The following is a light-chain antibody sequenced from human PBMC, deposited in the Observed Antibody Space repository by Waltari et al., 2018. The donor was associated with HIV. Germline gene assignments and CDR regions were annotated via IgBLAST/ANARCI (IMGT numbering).Light chain of an antibody. J-gene: IGKJ1*01. Sequence: DIVMTPSPDSLVVSLGERATINCKSSQSVLYSSNNKNYLAWYQQKLGQPPKLLIYWASTRESGVPDRFSGSGSGTDFTLTISSLQAEDVAVYYCQQYYSTPLTFGQGTKVEIK. CDR1: QSVLYSSNNKNY. CDR2: WAS. V-gene: IGKV4-1*01. CDR3: QQYYSTPLT.